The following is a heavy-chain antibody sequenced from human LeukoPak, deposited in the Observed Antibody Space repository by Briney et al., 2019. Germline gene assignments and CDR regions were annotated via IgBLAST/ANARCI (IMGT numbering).Heavy chain of an antibody. CDR2: INHSGST. CDR1: GGSFSGYY. J-gene: IGHJ4*02. V-gene: IGHV4-34*01. D-gene: IGHD3-10*01. Sequence: PSETLSLTCAVYGGSFSGYYWSWIRQPPGKGLEWIGEINHSGSTNYNPSLKSRVTISVDTSKNQISLKLSSVTAADTAVYYCARILAPYYGSGSYYSSPTYFDYWGQGTLVTVSS. CDR3: ARILAPYYGSGSYYSSPTYFDY.